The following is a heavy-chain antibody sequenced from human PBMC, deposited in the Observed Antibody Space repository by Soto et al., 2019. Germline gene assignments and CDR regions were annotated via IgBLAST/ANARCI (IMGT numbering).Heavy chain of an antibody. V-gene: IGHV1-2*04. CDR3: ARTTICSSTSCYYDAFDI. CDR1: GYTFTGYY. D-gene: IGHD2-2*01. Sequence: GASVKVSCKASGYTFTGYYMHWVRQAPGQGLEWMGWINPNSGGTNYAQKFQGWVTMTRDTSISTAYMELSRLRSDDTAVYYCARTTICSSTSCYYDAFDIWGQGPMVTVSS. CDR2: INPNSGGT. J-gene: IGHJ3*02.